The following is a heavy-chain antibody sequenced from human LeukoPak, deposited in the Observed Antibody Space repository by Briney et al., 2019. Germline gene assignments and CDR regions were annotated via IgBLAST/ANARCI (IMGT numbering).Heavy chain of an antibody. CDR2: INSDGSST. Sequence: PGGSLRLSCAASGFTFSSSWMHWVRQAPGKGLVWVSRINSDGSSTTYADSVKGRFTISRDNAKNTLYLQMNSLRAEDTAVYYCARVQYYGSGSYYNWFDPRGQGTLVTVSS. J-gene: IGHJ5*02. CDR3: ARVQYYGSGSYYNWFDP. V-gene: IGHV3-74*01. CDR1: GFTFSSSW. D-gene: IGHD3-10*01.